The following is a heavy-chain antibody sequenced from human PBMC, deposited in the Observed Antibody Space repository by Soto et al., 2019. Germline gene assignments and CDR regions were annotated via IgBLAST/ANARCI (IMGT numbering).Heavy chain of an antibody. CDR1: GGSISVGGYS. CDR2: IYQSGST. V-gene: IGHV4-30-2*01. J-gene: IGHJ4*02. CDR3: ARIGGTNSYYYFDY. D-gene: IGHD3-16*02. Sequence: SETLSLTCAVSGGSISVGGYSWSWIRQPPGKGLEWIGYIYQSGSTYYNPSLKSRVTISLDRSKNQFSLMLNSVTAADTAVYYCARIGGTNSYYYFDYWGQGTLVTVSS.